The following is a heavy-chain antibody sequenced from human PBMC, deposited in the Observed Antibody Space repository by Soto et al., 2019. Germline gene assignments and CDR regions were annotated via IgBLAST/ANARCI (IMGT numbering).Heavy chain of an antibody. D-gene: IGHD5-12*01. CDR3: ARDSGYDSGWFDP. Sequence: GGSLRLSCAASGVTFSSYSMNWVRQAPGKGLEWVSSISSSSSYIYYADSVKGRFTISRDNAKNSLYLQMNSLRAEDTAVYYCARDSGYDSGWFDPWGQGTLVTVSS. J-gene: IGHJ5*02. V-gene: IGHV3-21*01. CDR1: GVTFSSYS. CDR2: ISSSSSYI.